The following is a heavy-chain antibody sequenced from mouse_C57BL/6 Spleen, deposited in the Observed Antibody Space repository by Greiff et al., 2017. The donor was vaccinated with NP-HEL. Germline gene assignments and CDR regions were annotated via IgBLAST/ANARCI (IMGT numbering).Heavy chain of an antibody. J-gene: IGHJ4*01. Sequence: QVQLKQSGAELVRPGASVKLSCKASGYTFTDYYINWVKQRPGQGLEWIARIYPGSGNTYYNEKFKGKATLTAEKSSSTAYMQLSSLTSEDSAVYFCARNYGYDNAMDYWGQGTSVTVSS. D-gene: IGHD2-2*01. V-gene: IGHV1-76*01. CDR3: ARNYGYDNAMDY. CDR2: IYPGSGNT. CDR1: GYTFTDYY.